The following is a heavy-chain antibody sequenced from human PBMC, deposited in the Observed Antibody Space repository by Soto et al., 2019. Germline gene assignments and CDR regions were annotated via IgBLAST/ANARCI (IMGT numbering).Heavy chain of an antibody. CDR3: ATDSGAAGANDAFYI. J-gene: IGHJ3*02. Sequence: ASVKVSCKVSGYTLTELSMHWVRQAPGKGLEWMGGFDPEDGETIYAQKFQGRVTMTEDTSTDTAYMGLSSLRSEDTAVYYCATDSGAAGANDAFYIWGQGTMVTVSS. CDR1: GYTLTELS. V-gene: IGHV1-24*01. CDR2: FDPEDGET. D-gene: IGHD6-13*01.